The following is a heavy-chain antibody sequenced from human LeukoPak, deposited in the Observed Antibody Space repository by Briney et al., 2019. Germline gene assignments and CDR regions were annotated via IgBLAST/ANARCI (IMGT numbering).Heavy chain of an antibody. CDR2: VNPSSGGT. J-gene: IGHJ4*02. CDR1: GYTFIFHY. V-gene: IGHV1-2*02. CDR3: ARTRTGKPDF. D-gene: IGHD1-14*01. Sequence: ASVKVSGKASGYTFIFHYIHWVRQAPGQGHEWMGWVNPSSGGTNYAQKFHARVTTTRDTSTHTPHMDLSSLRSDATAVYSRARTRTGKPDFWGQGTLVTVSS.